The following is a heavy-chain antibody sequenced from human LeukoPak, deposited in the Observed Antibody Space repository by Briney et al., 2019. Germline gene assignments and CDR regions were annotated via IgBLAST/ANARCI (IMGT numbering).Heavy chain of an antibody. CDR1: GGSISSGSYY. J-gene: IGHJ5*02. D-gene: IGHD3-22*01. CDR3: AGGYYYDTSGYYGRQDGFDP. Sequence: SETLSLTCTVSGGSISSGSYYWSWIRQRAGKGLEWIGRIYTSGSTNYNPSLKSRVTISVDTSKNQFSLKLSSVTAADTAVYYCAGGYYYDTSGYYGRQDGFDPWGQGTLVTVSS. V-gene: IGHV4-61*02. CDR2: IYTSGST.